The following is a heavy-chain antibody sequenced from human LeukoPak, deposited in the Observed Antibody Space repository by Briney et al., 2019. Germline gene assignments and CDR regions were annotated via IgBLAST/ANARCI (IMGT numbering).Heavy chain of an antibody. J-gene: IGHJ4*02. CDR2: IGSGGTNR. CDR1: GFTFSRYS. V-gene: IGHV3-48*01. CDR3: ARTNYDSSGYYYGDPF. D-gene: IGHD3-22*01. Sequence: PGGSLRLSCAASGFTFSRYSVNWVRQAPGKGLEWVSYIGSGGTNRYYADSVKGRFTISRDNAKNSLYLQMNSLRAEDTAVYYCARTNYDSSGYYYGDPFWGQGTLVTVSS.